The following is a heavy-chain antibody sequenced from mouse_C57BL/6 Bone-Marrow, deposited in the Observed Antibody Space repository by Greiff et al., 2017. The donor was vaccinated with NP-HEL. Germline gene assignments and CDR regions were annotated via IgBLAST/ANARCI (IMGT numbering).Heavy chain of an antibody. J-gene: IGHJ3*01. Sequence: LVESGAELVRPGASVTLSCKASGYTFTDYEMHWVKQTPVHGLEWIGAIDPETGGTAYNQKFKGKAILTADKSSSTAYMELRSLTSEDSAVYYCTRSRLPFAYWGQGTLVTVSA. D-gene: IGHD3-2*02. CDR2: IDPETGGT. V-gene: IGHV1-15*01. CDR3: TRSRLPFAY. CDR1: GYTFTDYE.